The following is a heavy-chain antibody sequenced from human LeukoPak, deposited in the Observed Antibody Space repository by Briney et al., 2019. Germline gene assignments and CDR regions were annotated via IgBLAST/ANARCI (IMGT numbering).Heavy chain of an antibody. D-gene: IGHD3-22*01. J-gene: IGHJ4*02. CDR1: GFRFYDYA. Sequence: ASVKVSCKASGFRFYDYALSWVRQAPGQGLEWMGIINPSGGITSYAQKFQGRVTMTRDTSTSTVYMELSSLRSEDTAVYYCARRAASSGSPFDYWGQGTLVTVSS. V-gene: IGHV1-46*02. CDR3: ARRAASSGSPFDY. CDR2: INPSGGIT.